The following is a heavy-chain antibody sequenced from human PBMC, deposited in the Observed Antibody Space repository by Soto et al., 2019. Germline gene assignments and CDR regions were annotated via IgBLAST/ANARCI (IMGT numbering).Heavy chain of an antibody. CDR1: GFTFSSYA. D-gene: IGHD1-26*01. CDR2: ISGGGTST. CDR3: AKGQKWELPLDF. V-gene: IGHV3-23*01. Sequence: EVQLLESGGGLVQPGGSLRLSCAASGFTFSSYALTWVRQAPGKGLEWVSAISGGGTSTYYAESVKGRFTISRDSSKNTLYLQMNSLRAEDTDLYYCAKGQKWELPLDFWGPGTLVTVSS. J-gene: IGHJ4*02.